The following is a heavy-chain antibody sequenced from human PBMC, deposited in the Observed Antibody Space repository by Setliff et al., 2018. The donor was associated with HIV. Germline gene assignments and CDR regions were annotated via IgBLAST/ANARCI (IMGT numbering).Heavy chain of an antibody. CDR2: VIPIFGTA. Sequence: SVKVSCKASGGTFSSYGISWVRQAPGQGLEWMGGVIPIFGTANYAQKFQGRVTITADESTSTVYMDLSSLGSEDTAMYYCAKESTIAARPARYFDLWVPETLLVTVSS. CDR3: AKESTIAARPARYFDL. J-gene: IGHJ2*01. D-gene: IGHD6-6*01. CDR1: GGTFSSYG. V-gene: IGHV1-69*13.